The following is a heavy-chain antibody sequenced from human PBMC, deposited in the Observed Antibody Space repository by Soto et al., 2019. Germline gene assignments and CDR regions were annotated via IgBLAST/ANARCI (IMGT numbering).Heavy chain of an antibody. V-gene: IGHV4-4*02. D-gene: IGHD3-10*01. Sequence: TSVTLSLTCAVSGGAISSSNWWSWVRQPPRIRLESKGETHQSGTNNYNPSLQRLVTIAAGKSNNKFSLKLSSVTAADPALYYWAGAGSGSSFCGCWGQ. CDR3: AGAGSGSSFCGC. J-gene: IGHJ6*01. CDR1: GGAISSSNW. CDR2: THQSGTN.